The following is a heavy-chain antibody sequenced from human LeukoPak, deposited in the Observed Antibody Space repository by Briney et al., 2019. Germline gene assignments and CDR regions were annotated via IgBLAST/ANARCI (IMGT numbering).Heavy chain of an antibody. D-gene: IGHD3-22*01. V-gene: IGHV3-48*01. J-gene: IGHJ4*02. CDR2: ISSSSSTI. Sequence: GGSLRLSCAASGFTFSSYSMNWVRQAPGKGLEWVSYISSSSSTIYYADSVKGRFTISRDNAKNSLYLQMNSLRAEDTAVYYCARGRRQYYYDSSGYYYGYWGQGTLVTVSS. CDR1: GFTFSSYS. CDR3: ARGRRQYYYDSSGYYYGY.